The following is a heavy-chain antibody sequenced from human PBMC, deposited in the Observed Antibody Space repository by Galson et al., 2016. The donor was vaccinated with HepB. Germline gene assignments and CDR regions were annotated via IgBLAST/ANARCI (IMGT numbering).Heavy chain of an antibody. CDR2: INAGIGSK. CDR1: GYTFSNYA. J-gene: IGHJ3*02. CDR3: ARDVSARRGFDI. D-gene: IGHD3-10*01. V-gene: IGHV1-3*01. Sequence: SVKVSCKASGYTFSNYAIHWVRQAPGQRLEWMAWINAGIGSKKHAQKFQGRVTITRDTHATTAYMELSNLRSEDTAIYYCARDVSARRGFDIWGQGTKVTVTS.